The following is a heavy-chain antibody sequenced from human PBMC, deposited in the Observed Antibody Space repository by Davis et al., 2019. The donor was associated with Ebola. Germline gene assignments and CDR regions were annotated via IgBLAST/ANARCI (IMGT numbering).Heavy chain of an antibody. J-gene: IGHJ5*02. D-gene: IGHD2-21*01. CDR3: ASRAYCGGDCPNYSWFDP. Sequence: SQTLSLTCAVYGGSFSGYYWSWIRQPPGKGLEWIGEINHSGSTNYNPSLKSRVTISVDTSKNQFSLKLSSVTAADTAVYYCASRAYCGGDCPNYSWFDPWGQGTLVTVSS. CDR1: GGSFSGYY. V-gene: IGHV4-34*01. CDR2: INHSGST.